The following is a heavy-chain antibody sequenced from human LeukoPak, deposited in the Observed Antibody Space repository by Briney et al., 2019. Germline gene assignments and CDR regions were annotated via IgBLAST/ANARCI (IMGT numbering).Heavy chain of an antibody. J-gene: IGHJ4*02. CDR2: ISYDGSNK. CDR1: GFTFSSYA. Sequence: GGSLRLSCAASGFTFSSYAMHWVRQAPGKGLEWVAVISYDGSNKYYADSVKGRFTISRDNSKNTLYLQMNSLRAEDTAVYYCAREGGYSESYFDYWGQGTLVTVSS. D-gene: IGHD5-18*01. V-gene: IGHV3-30*04. CDR3: AREGGYSESYFDY.